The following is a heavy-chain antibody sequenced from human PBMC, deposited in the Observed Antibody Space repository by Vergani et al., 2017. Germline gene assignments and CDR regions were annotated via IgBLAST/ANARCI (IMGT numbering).Heavy chain of an antibody. V-gene: IGHV4-39*01. J-gene: IGHJ6*02. CDR1: GGSISSSSYY. Sequence: QLQLQESGPGLVKPSETLSLTCTVSGGSISSSSYYWGWIRQPPGKGLEWLGSIDYSGSTYYNPSLKSRVTISVATSKNQFTLKLTSVTAADAAVYYCARLANGVVVVGYMDVWGQGTTVTVSS. CDR3: ARLANGVVVVGYMDV. CDR2: IDYSGST. D-gene: IGHD2-2*01.